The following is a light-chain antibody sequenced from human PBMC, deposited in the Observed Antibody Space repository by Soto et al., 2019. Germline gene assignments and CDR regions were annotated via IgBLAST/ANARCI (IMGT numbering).Light chain of an antibody. CDR2: AAS. CDR3: QYYGTSGFI. Sequence: EIVLTQSPGTLSLSPGERVTLSCRASQSVGSRYLAWYQQKPGQAPRLLIYAASTRATGIPDRFSGSGSGTAFTLTITRLEPEDIALYDCQYYGTSGFIFGVGTKVEIK. J-gene: IGKJ4*01. CDR1: QSVGSRY. V-gene: IGKV3-20*01.